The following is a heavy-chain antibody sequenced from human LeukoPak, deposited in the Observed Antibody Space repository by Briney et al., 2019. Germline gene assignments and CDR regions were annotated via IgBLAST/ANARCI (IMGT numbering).Heavy chain of an antibody. CDR3: AKDLLYFDY. CDR2: ISGSGGST. V-gene: IGHV3-23*01. D-gene: IGHD2-21*01. J-gene: IGHJ4*02. Sequence: GASLRLSCEASGFTFSSYAMSWVRQAPGKGLEWVSAISGSGGSTYYADSVKGRFTIPRDNSKNTLYLQMNSLRAEDTAVYYCAKDLLYFDYWGQGTLVTVSS. CDR1: GFTFSSYA.